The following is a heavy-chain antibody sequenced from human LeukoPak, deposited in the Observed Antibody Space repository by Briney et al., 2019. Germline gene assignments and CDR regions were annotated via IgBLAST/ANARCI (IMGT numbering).Heavy chain of an antibody. V-gene: IGHV1-3*01. CDR2: INAGNGNT. J-gene: IGHJ4*02. Sequence: ASVKVSCKASGYTFTSYAMHWVRQAPGQRLEWMGWINAGNGNTKYSQEFQGRVTMTTDTSTSTAYMELRSLRSDDTAVYYCAREVYGDYWGQGTLVTVSS. CDR3: AREVYGDY. D-gene: IGHD3-16*01. CDR1: GYTFTSYA.